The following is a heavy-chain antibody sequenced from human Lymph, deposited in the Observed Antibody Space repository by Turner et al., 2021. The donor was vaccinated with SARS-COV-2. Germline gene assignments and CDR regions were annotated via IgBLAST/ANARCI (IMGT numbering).Heavy chain of an antibody. V-gene: IGHV3-21*01. Sequence: EVQLVESGGGLVKPGGSLRPSCAASGFTFSSYSMNWVRQAPGKGLGWVSSISSRSSYIYNADSVKGRFTISRENAKNSLYLQMNSLRAEDTAVYYCARDYYDFWSGYNSYYYGMDVWGQGTTVTVSS. CDR2: ISSRSSYI. J-gene: IGHJ6*02. CDR1: GFTFSSYS. CDR3: ARDYYDFWSGYNSYYYGMDV. D-gene: IGHD3-3*01.